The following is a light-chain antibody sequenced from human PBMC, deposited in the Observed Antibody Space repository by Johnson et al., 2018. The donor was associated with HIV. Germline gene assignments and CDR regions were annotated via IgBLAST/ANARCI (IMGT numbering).Light chain of an antibody. Sequence: QSVLTQPPSESAAPGQEVIISCSGSTSNVGNNFVSWYQQFPGTAPKLLIYKDNERPSGIADRFSGSKSGTSATLGITGLQPGDEADYYCGTWDTSLSAGGVFGSGTKVTVL. V-gene: IGLV1-51*02. CDR3: GTWDTSLSAGGV. J-gene: IGLJ1*01. CDR2: KDN. CDR1: TSNVGNNF.